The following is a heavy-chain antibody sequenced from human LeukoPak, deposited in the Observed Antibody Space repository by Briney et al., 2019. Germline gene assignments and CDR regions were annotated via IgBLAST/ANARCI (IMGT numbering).Heavy chain of an antibody. CDR2: FDPEDGET. V-gene: IGHV1-24*01. Sequence: ASVKVSCKVSGYTLTELSMHWVRQAPGKGLEWIGGFDPEDGETIYAQKFQGRVTMTEDTSTDTAYMELRSLRSEDTAVYYCATGDVVVPAALSYYYGSGRGRYYYGMDVWGQGTTVTVSS. D-gene: IGHD2-2*01. CDR1: GYTLTELS. J-gene: IGHJ6*02. CDR3: ATGDVVVPAALSYYYGSGRGRYYYGMDV.